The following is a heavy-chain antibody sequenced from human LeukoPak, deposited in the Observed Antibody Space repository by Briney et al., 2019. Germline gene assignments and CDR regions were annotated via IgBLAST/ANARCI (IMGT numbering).Heavy chain of an antibody. CDR3: ARRAGRRYCSSTSCYWDWFDP. D-gene: IGHD2-2*01. Sequence: PSETLSLTCTVSGGSISSGGYYWSWIRQPPGKGLEWIGYIYHSGSTYYNPSLKSRVTISVDRSKNQFSLKLSSVTAADTAVYYCARRAGRRYCSSTSCYWDWFDPWGQGTLVTVSS. CDR1: GGSISSGGYY. V-gene: IGHV4-30-2*01. CDR2: IYHSGST. J-gene: IGHJ5*02.